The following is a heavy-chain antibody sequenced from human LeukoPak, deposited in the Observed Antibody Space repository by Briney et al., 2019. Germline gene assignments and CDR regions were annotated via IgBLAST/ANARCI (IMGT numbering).Heavy chain of an antibody. D-gene: IGHD3-22*01. CDR2: INPSGGST. CDR1: GYTFTSYY. V-gene: IGHV1-46*01. Sequence: GASVKVSCKASGYTFTSYYMHWVRQAPGQGLEWMGIINPSGGSTSYAQKFQGRVTMTRDTSTSTVYMELSSLRSEDTAVYYCVRNYYDSSGYLADYYYYMDVWGKGTTVTVSS. CDR3: VRNYYDSSGYLADYYYYMDV. J-gene: IGHJ6*03.